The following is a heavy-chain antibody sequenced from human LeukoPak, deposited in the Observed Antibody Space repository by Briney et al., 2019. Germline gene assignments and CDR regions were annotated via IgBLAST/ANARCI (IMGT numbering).Heavy chain of an antibody. CDR2: ISGSGGST. Sequence: GGSLRLSCAASGFTFSSYAMSWVRQAPGKGLEWVSAISGSGGSTYYADSVKGRFTIPRDNSKNTLCLQMNSLRAEDTAVYYCAKPGWAPDCGGDCYPYFDYWGQGTLVTVSS. CDR1: GFTFSSYA. CDR3: AKPGWAPDCGGDCYPYFDY. V-gene: IGHV3-23*01. D-gene: IGHD2-21*02. J-gene: IGHJ4*02.